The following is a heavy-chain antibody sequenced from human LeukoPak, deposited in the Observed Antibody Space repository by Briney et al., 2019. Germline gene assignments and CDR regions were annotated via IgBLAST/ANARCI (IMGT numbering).Heavy chain of an antibody. CDR3: ARDYIAVSARGTEYFQH. D-gene: IGHD6-19*01. Sequence: GSLRLSCAASGFTFDDYGMIWVRQAPGKGLEWVSGITWNGGSTAYADSVKGRFTISRDNAKNSLYLQMNSLRAEDTAFYYCARDYIAVSARGTEYFQHWGQGTLVTVSS. CDR1: GFTFDDYG. J-gene: IGHJ1*01. V-gene: IGHV3-20*04. CDR2: ITWNGGST.